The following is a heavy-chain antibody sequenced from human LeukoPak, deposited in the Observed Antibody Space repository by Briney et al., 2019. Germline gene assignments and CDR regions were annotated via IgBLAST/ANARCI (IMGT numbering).Heavy chain of an antibody. V-gene: IGHV1-58*02. CDR1: GYTFTSYS. Sequence: SVKVSCKTSGYTFTSYSISWVRQAPGQGLEWMGWIVVGSGNTNYAQKFQERVTITRDMSTSTAYMELSSLRSEDTAVYYCAAAPRFSSDWYFDLWGRGTLVTVSS. D-gene: IGHD3-10*01. CDR2: IVVGSGNT. CDR3: AAAPRFSSDWYFDL. J-gene: IGHJ2*01.